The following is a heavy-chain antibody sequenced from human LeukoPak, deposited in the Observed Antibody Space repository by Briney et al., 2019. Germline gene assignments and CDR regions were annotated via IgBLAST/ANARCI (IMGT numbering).Heavy chain of an antibody. V-gene: IGHV2-70*11. CDR3: ARIRASSASKYYFEY. CDR1: EFSLSTSGMG. J-gene: IGHJ4*02. CDR2: IDWDDDK. Sequence: SGPALVKPTQTLTLTCTFSEFSLSTSGMGVSWIRQPPGKALEWLARIDWDDDKYYSTSLKTRLTISKDTSKSQVFLTMTNIDPVNTATYYCARIRASSASKYYFEYWGQGTPVTASS.